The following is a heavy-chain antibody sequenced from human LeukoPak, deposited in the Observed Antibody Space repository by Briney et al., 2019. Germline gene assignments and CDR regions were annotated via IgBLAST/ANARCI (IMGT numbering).Heavy chain of an antibody. CDR2: INPNSGGT. CDR1: GYTFTGYY. J-gene: IGHJ4*02. Sequence: GASVKVSCMASGYTFTGYYMHWVRQAPGQGLEWMGWINPNSGGTNYAQKFQGRVTMTRDTSISTAYMELSRLRSDDTAVYYCARDGDCSSTSCYQDYWGQGTLVTVSS. D-gene: IGHD2-2*03. CDR3: ARDGDCSSTSCYQDY. V-gene: IGHV1-2*02.